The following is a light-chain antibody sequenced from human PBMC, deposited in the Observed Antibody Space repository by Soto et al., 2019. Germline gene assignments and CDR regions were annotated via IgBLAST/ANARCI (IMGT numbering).Light chain of an antibody. CDR2: GAS. Sequence: EIVMTQSPATLSVPPGERATLSCRASQSVRGNLAWYQQKPGQSPRLLIYGASSRATGIPARFSASGSGTDFTLTISRLEPEDFAVYYCQQYGSSPRTFGQGTKVDI. CDR3: QQYGSSPRT. J-gene: IGKJ1*01. V-gene: IGKV3-15*01. CDR1: QSVRGN.